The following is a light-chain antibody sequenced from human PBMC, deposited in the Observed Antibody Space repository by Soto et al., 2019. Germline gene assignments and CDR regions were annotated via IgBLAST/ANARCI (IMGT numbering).Light chain of an antibody. J-gene: IGKJ1*01. V-gene: IGKV3-15*01. CDR2: GAS. CDR3: RQYNNWHPWT. Sequence: EIARTQSPATLSMSPGARATLSCRASQTVSRNLDWYQQKPGQAPRLLIYGASARATGNPARFSGSRSGTEFTLTISSLESVDFAVYYCRQYNNWHPWTFGRGTKVEIK. CDR1: QTVSRN.